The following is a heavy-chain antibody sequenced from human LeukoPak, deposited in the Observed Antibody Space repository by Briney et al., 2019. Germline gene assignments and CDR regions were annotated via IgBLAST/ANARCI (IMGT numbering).Heavy chain of an antibody. V-gene: IGHV1-8*01. D-gene: IGHD3-3*01. CDR1: GYTFTSYD. J-gene: IGHJ4*02. CDR3: ASFQRSIFGVFDY. Sequence: GASVKVSCKASGYTFTSYDINWVRQATGQGLEWMGWMNPNSGNTGYAQKFQGRVTMTRNTSISTAYMELSSLRSEDTAVYYCASFQRSIFGVFDYWGQGTLVTVSS. CDR2: MNPNSGNT.